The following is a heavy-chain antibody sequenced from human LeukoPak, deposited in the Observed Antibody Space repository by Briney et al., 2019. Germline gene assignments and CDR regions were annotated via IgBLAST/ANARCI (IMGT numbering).Heavy chain of an antibody. V-gene: IGHV4-34*01. CDR2: INHSGST. J-gene: IGHJ4*02. CDR1: GGSFRGYY. Sequence: PSETLSHTCAVHGGSFRGYYWSWIRQPPGKGLEWIGEINHSGSTNYNPSHKSRVTISVDTSKNQFSLKLSSVTAADTAVYYCARGQRRRDYDILTGYSPLYFDYWGQGTLVTVSS. D-gene: IGHD3-9*01. CDR3: ARGQRRRDYDILTGYSPLYFDY.